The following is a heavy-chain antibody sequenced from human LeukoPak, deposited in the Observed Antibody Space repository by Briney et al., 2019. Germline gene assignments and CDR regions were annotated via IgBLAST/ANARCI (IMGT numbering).Heavy chain of an antibody. CDR1: GGSISSYY. CDR2: IYYSGST. CDR3: ARDRSEDAFDI. V-gene: IGHV4-59*01. J-gene: IGHJ3*02. Sequence: SETLSLTCTVSGGSISSYYWSWIRQPPGKGLEWIGYIYYSGSTNYNPSLKSRVTISPDTSKNQFSLKLSSVTAADTAVYYCARDRSEDAFDIWGQGTMVTVSS.